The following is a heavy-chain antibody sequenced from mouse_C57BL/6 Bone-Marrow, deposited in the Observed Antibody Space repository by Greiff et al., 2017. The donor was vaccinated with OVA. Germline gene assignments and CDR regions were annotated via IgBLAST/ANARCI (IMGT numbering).Heavy chain of an antibody. V-gene: IGHV1-19*01. CDR1: GYTFTDYY. CDR3: ARGDYDGGGAMDY. J-gene: IGHJ4*01. CDR2: INPYNGGT. D-gene: IGHD2-4*01. Sequence: EVQLQQSGPVLVKPGASVKMSCKASGYTFTDYYMNWVKQSHGKSLEWIGVINPYNGGTSYNQKFKGKATLTVDKSSSTAYMELNSLTSEASAVYYWARGDYDGGGAMDYWGQGTSVTVSS.